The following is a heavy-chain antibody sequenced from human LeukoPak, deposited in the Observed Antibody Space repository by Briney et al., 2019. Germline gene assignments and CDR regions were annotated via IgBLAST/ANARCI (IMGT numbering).Heavy chain of an antibody. D-gene: IGHD1-26*01. CDR1: GFTFSSYA. CDR2: ISGSGGAGT. CDR3: VKDRGGSPFYGMDV. Sequence: PGGSLRLSCAGSGFTFSSYAMSWVRQAPGKGLEWVSTISGSGGAGTYYADSGKGRFTVSRDNSRNTLYLPMNSLRAEDTAVYYCVKDRGGSPFYGMDVWGQGTTVTVSS. V-gene: IGHV3-23*01. J-gene: IGHJ6*02.